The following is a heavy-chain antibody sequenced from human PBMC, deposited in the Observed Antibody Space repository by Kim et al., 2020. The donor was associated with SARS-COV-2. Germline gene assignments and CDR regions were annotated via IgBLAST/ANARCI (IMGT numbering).Heavy chain of an antibody. CDR2: IYYSGST. CDR1: GASISFTSYY. CDR3: SRRGALHWFDL. Sequence: SETLSLTCTVSGASISFTSYYWGWIRQPPGKGLEWIGSIYYSGSTYYNPSLKSRVTISVDTSKNQVSLKLSSVTAADTAVYYCSRRGALHWFDLWGQGNL. J-gene: IGHJ5*02. V-gene: IGHV4-39*01.